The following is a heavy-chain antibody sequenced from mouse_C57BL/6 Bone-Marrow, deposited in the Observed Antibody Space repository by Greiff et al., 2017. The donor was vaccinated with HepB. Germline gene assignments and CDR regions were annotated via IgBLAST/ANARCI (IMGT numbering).Heavy chain of an antibody. CDR2: INPNNGGT. D-gene: IGHD1-1*01. V-gene: IGHV1-26*01. J-gene: IGHJ1*03. CDR1: GYTFTDYY. CDR3: ARSERYYGYWYFDV. Sequence: VQLQQSGPELVKPGASVKISCKASGYTFTDYYMNWVKQSHGKSLEWIGDINPNNGGTSYNQKFKGKATLTVDKSSSTAYMELRSLTSEDSAVYYCARSERYYGYWYFDVWGTGTTVTVSS.